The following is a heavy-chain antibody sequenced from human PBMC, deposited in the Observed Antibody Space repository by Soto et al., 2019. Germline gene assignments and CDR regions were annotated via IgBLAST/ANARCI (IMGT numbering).Heavy chain of an antibody. CDR2: LYDSGST. D-gene: IGHD3-10*01. CDR1: GDSISTYY. J-gene: IGHJ6*02. Sequence: ESLSLTCTVSGDSISTYYWSWIRQPPGKGLEWIGYLYDSGSTHYNPSLKSRVTISVDTSKNQFSLKLTSVTAADTAVYYCARENYYGSGTYFRLDVWGQGTRVTVSS. CDR3: ARENYYGSGTYFRLDV. V-gene: IGHV4-59*01.